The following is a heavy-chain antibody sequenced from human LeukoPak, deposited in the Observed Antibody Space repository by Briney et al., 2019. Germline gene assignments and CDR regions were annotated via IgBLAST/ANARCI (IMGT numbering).Heavy chain of an antibody. V-gene: IGHV3-7*04. CDR3: ARAVGATHFDY. Sequence: GGSLRLSCAASGFTLSSYWMSWVRQAPGKGLEWVANIKQDGSEKFYVDSVKGRFTISRDNDKNSLCLQMNSLRAEDTAVYYCARAVGATHFDYWGQGILVTVSS. D-gene: IGHD1-26*01. CDR2: IKQDGSEK. CDR1: GFTLSSYW. J-gene: IGHJ4*02.